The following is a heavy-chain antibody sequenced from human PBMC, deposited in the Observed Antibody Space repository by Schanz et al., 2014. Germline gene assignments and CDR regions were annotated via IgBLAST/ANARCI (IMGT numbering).Heavy chain of an antibody. D-gene: IGHD6-13*01. J-gene: IGHJ3*02. CDR2: ISTYTGNT. CDR1: GYTFTSYG. V-gene: IGHV1-18*04. Sequence: QVQLVQSGAEVKKPGASVKVSCKASGYTFTSYGVSWVRQAPGQGLEWMGWISTYTGNTNYAQRLKDRVTMTTDTSTSTAYMELRSLRSDDTAVYYCARNIIATARAYDTWGQGTMVTVSS. CDR3: ARNIIATARAYDT.